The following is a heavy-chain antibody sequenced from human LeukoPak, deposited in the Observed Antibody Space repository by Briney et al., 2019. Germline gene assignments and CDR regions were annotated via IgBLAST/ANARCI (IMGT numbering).Heavy chain of an antibody. Sequence: SETLSLTCTVSGGSISSYYWTWIRQPPGKGLEWIGYIYYSGSTNYNPSLKSRVTISVDTSKNQFSLKLNSVTAADTAVYFCATNRAGTYDRPFDIWGQGTMVTVSS. CDR2: IYYSGST. V-gene: IGHV4-59*01. D-gene: IGHD1-26*01. J-gene: IGHJ3*02. CDR1: GGSISSYY. CDR3: ATNRAGTYDRPFDI.